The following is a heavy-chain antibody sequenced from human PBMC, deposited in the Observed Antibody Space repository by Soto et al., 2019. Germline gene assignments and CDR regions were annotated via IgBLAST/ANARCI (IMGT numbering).Heavy chain of an antibody. CDR2: IIPIFGTA. V-gene: IGHV1-69*12. J-gene: IGHJ4*02. CDR3: ARQLLYSSSQPTHFDY. D-gene: IGHD6-6*01. Sequence: QVQLVQSGAEVKKPGSSVKVSCKASGGTFSSYAISWVRQAPGQGLEWMGGIIPIFGTANYAQKFQGRVTITADEPTSTAYMELSSLRSEDSAVNYCARQLLYSSSQPTHFDYWRQGTLVTVSS. CDR1: GGTFSSYA.